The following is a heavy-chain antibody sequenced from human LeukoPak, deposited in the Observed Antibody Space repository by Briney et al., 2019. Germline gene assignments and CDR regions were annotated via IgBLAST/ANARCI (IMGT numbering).Heavy chain of an antibody. J-gene: IGHJ4*02. Sequence: SETLSLTCTVSGGSISSYYWSWTRQPPGKGLEWIGYIYYSGSTNYNPSLKSRVTISVDTSKNQFSLKLSSVTAADTAVYYCARGSIAAAVIPRSTPLDYWGQGTLVTVSS. V-gene: IGHV4-59*12. CDR2: IYYSGST. D-gene: IGHD6-13*01. CDR1: GGSISSYY. CDR3: ARGSIAAAVIPRSTPLDY.